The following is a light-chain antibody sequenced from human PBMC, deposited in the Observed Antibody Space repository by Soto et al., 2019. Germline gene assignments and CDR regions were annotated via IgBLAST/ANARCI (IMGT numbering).Light chain of an antibody. J-gene: IGLJ1*01. Sequence: QSVLTQPPSASGSPGQSVTISCTGTSSDVGACDCVSWYQQHPGKAPKLMIFEVTKRPSGVPDRFSGSKSGSTASLTVSGLQTEDEADYYCTSHASKNDDAFGTGTKLTVL. V-gene: IGLV2-8*01. CDR2: EVT. CDR3: TSHASKNDDA. CDR1: SSDVGACDC.